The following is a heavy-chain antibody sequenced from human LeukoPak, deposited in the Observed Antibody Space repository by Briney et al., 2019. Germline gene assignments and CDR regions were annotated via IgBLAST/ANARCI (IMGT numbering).Heavy chain of an antibody. D-gene: IGHD3-3*01. J-gene: IGHJ6*03. CDR1: GFTFSSYG. Sequence: GGSLRLSCAASGFTFSSYGMHWVRQAPGKGLERVAFIRYDGSNKYYADSVKGRFTISRDNSKNTLYLQMNSLRAEDTAVYYCAKVGQYYDFWSGYPSYYMDVWGKGTTVTVSS. CDR2: IRYDGSNK. CDR3: AKVGQYYDFWSGYPSYYMDV. V-gene: IGHV3-30*02.